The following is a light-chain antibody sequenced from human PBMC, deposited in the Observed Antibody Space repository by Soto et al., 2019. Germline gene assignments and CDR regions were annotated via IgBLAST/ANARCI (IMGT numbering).Light chain of an antibody. CDR1: SSDVGDYNY. CDR3: CSYAGSSSYV. J-gene: IGLJ1*01. CDR2: DVS. Sequence: QLVLTQPRSVSGSPGQSVTISCTGTSSDVGDYNYVSWYQQHPGKAPKVMIYDVSKRPSGVPDRFSGSKSGNTASLTISGLQAEDEADYYCCSYAGSSSYVFGAGTKLTVL. V-gene: IGLV2-11*01.